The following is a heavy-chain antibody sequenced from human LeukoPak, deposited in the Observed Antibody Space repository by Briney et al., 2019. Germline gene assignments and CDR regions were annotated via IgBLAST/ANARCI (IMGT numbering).Heavy chain of an antibody. CDR1: GGSISSYY. D-gene: IGHD1-26*01. J-gene: IGHJ4*02. Sequence: SETLSLTCTVSGGSISSYYWSWIRQPPGKGLEWIGYIYYSGSTNYNPSLKSRVTISVDTSKNRFSLKLSSVTAADTAVYYCARSSPGGGSYYYFDYWGQGTLVTVSS. V-gene: IGHV4-59*01. CDR3: ARSSPGGGSYYYFDY. CDR2: IYYSGST.